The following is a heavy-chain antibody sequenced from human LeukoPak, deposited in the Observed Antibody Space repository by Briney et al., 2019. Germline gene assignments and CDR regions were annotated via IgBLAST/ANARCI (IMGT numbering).Heavy chain of an antibody. J-gene: IGHJ4*02. D-gene: IGHD3-22*01. CDR3: VHRAPYFHDTSGYYVFDF. CDR2: LYWDDDK. CDR1: GFSLETSGMA. Sequence: SGPTLVKPTQTLTLTCSFSGFSLETSGMAVGWIRQAPGKALEWLGFLYWDDDKRYSPSQKTRLIMTKDTSNNQIVLAMTNVGPADTATYHCVHRAPYFHDTSGYYVFDFWGQGIPVTVSS. V-gene: IGHV2-5*02.